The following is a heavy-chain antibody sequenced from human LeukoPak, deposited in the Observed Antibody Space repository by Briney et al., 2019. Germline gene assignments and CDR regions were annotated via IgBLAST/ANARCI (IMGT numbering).Heavy chain of an antibody. D-gene: IGHD3-22*01. Sequence: ASVKVSCKASGYTFTSYGISWVRQAPGQGLEWMGWISAYNGNTNYAQKLQGRVTMTTDTSTSKAYMELRSLRSDDTAVYYCAREKYYYDSSGYYWGGFDYWGQGTLVTVSS. CDR2: ISAYNGNT. J-gene: IGHJ4*02. CDR3: AREKYYYDSSGYYWGGFDY. V-gene: IGHV1-18*01. CDR1: GYTFTSYG.